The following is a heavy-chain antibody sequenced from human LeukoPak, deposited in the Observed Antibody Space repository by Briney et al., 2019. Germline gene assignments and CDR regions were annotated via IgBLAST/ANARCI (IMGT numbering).Heavy chain of an antibody. CDR2: INPNSGGT. CDR1: GYTFTGYY. CDR3: ARERYSGYDLVDY. D-gene: IGHD5-12*01. V-gene: IGHV1-2*02. Sequence: ASVKVSCKASGYTFTGYYMHWVRQAPGQGLEWMGWINPNSGGTNYAQKFQGRVTMTTDTSTSTAYMELRSLRSDDTAVYYCARERYSGYDLVDYWGQGTLVTVSS. J-gene: IGHJ4*02.